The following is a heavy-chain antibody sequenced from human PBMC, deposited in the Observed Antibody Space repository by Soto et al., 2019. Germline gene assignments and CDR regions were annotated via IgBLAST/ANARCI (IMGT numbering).Heavy chain of an antibody. D-gene: IGHD3-9*01. Sequence: AGSLRLSCAASGFTFTSYAMSWVRQAPGKGLEWVSAISGSGGSTYYADSVKGRFTISRDNSKNTLYLQMNSLRAEDTAVYYCAKGDHFDWLFDYWGQGTRVTVSS. J-gene: IGHJ4*02. CDR2: ISGSGGST. CDR3: AKGDHFDWLFDY. V-gene: IGHV3-23*01. CDR1: GFTFTSYA.